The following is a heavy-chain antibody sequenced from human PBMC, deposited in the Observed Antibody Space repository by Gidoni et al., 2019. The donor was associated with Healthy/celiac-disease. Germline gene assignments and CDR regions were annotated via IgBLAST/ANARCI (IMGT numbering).Heavy chain of an antibody. V-gene: IGHV5-10-1*01. CDR3: ARRYCSSTSCYRWYFDL. CDR1: GYSFTSYW. Sequence: EVQLVQSGAEVKKPGESLRISCKGSGYSFTSYWISWVRQMPGKGLEWMGRIDPSDSYTNYSPSFQGHVTISADKSISTAYLQWSSLKASDTAMYYCARRYCSSTSCYRWYFDLWGRGTLVTVSS. CDR2: IDPSDSYT. J-gene: IGHJ2*01. D-gene: IGHD2-2*01.